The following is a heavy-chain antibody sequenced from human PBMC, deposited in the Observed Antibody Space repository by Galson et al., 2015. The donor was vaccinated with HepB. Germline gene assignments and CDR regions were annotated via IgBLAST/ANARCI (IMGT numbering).Heavy chain of an antibody. Sequence: SVKVSCKASGYTFTSYGISWVRQAPGQGLEWMGWISAYNGNTNYAQKLQGRVTMTTDTSTSTAYMELRSLRSDDTAVYYCARDRLHGWEITTSSGWSSPFDYWGQGTLVTVSS. CDR1: GYTFTSYG. V-gene: IGHV1-18*04. CDR2: ISAYNGNT. CDR3: ARDRLHGWEITTSSGWSSPFDY. J-gene: IGHJ4*02. D-gene: IGHD6-19*01.